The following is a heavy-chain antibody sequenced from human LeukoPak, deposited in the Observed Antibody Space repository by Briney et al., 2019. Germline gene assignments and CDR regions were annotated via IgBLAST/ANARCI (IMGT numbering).Heavy chain of an antibody. CDR3: ARDAAIVVVPAAIHAPYYYMDV. CDR1: GGSISSSSYY. V-gene: IGHV4-39*07. D-gene: IGHD2-2*01. CDR2: IYYSGST. J-gene: IGHJ6*03. Sequence: PSETLSLTCTVSGGSISSSSYYWGWIRQPPGKGLEWIGSIYYSGSTYYNPSLKSRVTISVDTSKNQFSLKLSSVTAADTAVYYCARDAAIVVVPAAIHAPYYYMDVWGKGTTVTVSS.